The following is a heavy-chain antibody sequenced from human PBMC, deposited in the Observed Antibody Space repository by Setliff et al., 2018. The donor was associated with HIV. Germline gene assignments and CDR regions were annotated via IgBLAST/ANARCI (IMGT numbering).Heavy chain of an antibody. CDR3: ARGGKRAFDI. V-gene: IGHV4-59*11. CDR2: ISSTGAA. Sequence: SETLSLTCTVSGDSINSHFWTWIRQSPRKGLEWIGYISSTGAAWYNPSLKSRATMSIDTSKIHFSLTLSSVSGADTALYYCARGGKRAFDIWGQGAMVTVSS. CDR1: GDSINSHF. J-gene: IGHJ3*02.